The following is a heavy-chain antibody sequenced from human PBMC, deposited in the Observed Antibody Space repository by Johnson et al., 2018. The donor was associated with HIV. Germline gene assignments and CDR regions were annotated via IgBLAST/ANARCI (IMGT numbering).Heavy chain of an antibody. Sequence: VQLVESGGGVVQPGGSLRLSCAASGFTFSDYSMTWIRQAPGKGLEWVSYISGSGSTIYYADSVEGRFTISRVNAKNSLYLQMNSLRAADTAVYYCARGTHNWNYHGENYAFDIWGQGTVVAVSS. D-gene: IGHD1-7*01. V-gene: IGHV3-11*04. CDR1: GFTFSDYS. CDR3: ARGTHNWNYHGENYAFDI. CDR2: ISGSGSTI. J-gene: IGHJ3*02.